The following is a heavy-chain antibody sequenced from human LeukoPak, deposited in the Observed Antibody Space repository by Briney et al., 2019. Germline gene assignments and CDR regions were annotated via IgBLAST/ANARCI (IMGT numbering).Heavy chain of an antibody. CDR2: ISSSGSTI. CDR1: GFTFSDYY. Sequence: GGSLRLSCAASGFTFSDYYMSWIRQAPGEGLEWVSYISSSGSTIYYADSVKGRFTISRDNAKNSLYLQMNSLRAEDTAVYYCARAYSSGWYGNPVGYWGQGTLVTVSS. V-gene: IGHV3-11*01. CDR3: ARAYSSGWYGNPVGY. D-gene: IGHD6-19*01. J-gene: IGHJ4*02.